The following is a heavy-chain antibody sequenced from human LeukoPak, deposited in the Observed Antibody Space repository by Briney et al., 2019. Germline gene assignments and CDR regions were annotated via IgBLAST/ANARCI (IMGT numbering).Heavy chain of an antibody. J-gene: IGHJ3*02. CDR2: IYYSGST. CDR3: ARVTYYDILTDAFDI. Sequence: SETLSLTCTVPGGSISSYYWSWIRQPPGKGLEWIGYIYYSGSTNYNPSLKSRVTISVDTSKNQFSLKLSSVTAADTAVYYCARVTYYDILTDAFDIWGQGTMVTVSS. CDR1: GGSISSYY. V-gene: IGHV4-59*08. D-gene: IGHD3-9*01.